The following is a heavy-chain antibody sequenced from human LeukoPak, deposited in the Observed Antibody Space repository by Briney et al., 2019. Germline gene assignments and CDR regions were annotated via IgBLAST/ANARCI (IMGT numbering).Heavy chain of an antibody. CDR3: ARHPEADYYDSSGYYFDY. CDR2: IYPGDSDT. D-gene: IGHD3-22*01. CDR1: GYSFTSYW. Sequence: GESLQISCKGSGYSFTSYWISWVRQMPGKGLEWMGIIYPGDSDTRYSPSFQGQVTISADKSISTAYLQWSSLKASDTAMYYCARHPEADYYDSSGYYFDYWGQGTLVTVSS. J-gene: IGHJ4*02. V-gene: IGHV5-51*01.